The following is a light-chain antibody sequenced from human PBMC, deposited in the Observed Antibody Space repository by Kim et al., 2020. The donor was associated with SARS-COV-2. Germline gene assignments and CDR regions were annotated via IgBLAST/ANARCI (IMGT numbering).Light chain of an antibody. Sequence: SSELTQDPAVSVALGQTVRITCQGDSLRSYYATWYQQKPGQAPILVIYGKNNRPSGIPDRFSGSSSGNTASLTITGTQAGDEADYYCNSRDSSGNHWLFG. J-gene: IGLJ3*02. CDR1: SLRSYY. V-gene: IGLV3-19*01. CDR2: GKN. CDR3: NSRDSSGNHWL.